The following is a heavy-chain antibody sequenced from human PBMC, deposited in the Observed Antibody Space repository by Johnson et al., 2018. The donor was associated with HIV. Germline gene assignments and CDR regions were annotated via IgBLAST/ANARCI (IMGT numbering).Heavy chain of an antibody. D-gene: IGHD2-2*01. V-gene: IGHV3-30-3*01. CDR1: GFTFSSYA. Sequence: VQLVESGGGVVQPGRSLRLSCAASGFTFSSYAMHWVRQAPGKGLEWVAVISYDGSNKYYADSVKGRFTISRDNSKNTLYLQMNSLRAEDTAMYYCARGEGYCSSTSCDDAFDIWGQGTLVTVSS. J-gene: IGHJ3*02. CDR2: ISYDGSNK. CDR3: ARGEGYCSSTSCDDAFDI.